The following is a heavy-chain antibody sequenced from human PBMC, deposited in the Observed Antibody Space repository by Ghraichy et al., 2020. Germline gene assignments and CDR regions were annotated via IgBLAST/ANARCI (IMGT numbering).Heavy chain of an antibody. CDR3: ARGNYEALSYYGMDV. Sequence: ASVKVSCKASGYTFTSYDMHWVRQAPGQGLEWMGIINPSGGSTSYAQKFQGRVTMTRDTSTSTVYMELSSLRSEDTAVYYCARGNYEALSYYGMDVWGQGTTVTVSS. J-gene: IGHJ6*02. D-gene: IGHD4-11*01. V-gene: IGHV1-46*01. CDR2: INPSGGST. CDR1: GYTFTSYD.